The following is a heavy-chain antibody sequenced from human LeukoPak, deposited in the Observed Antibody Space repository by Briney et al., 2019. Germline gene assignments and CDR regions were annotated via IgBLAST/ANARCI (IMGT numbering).Heavy chain of an antibody. D-gene: IGHD6-13*01. J-gene: IGHJ6*03. CDR2: ISSSSFKI. CDR3: VRDPSYGSSWYYYMDV. V-gene: IGHV3-48*04. Sequence: GGSLRLSCAASGFTLSSYWMSWVRQAPGKGLEWVSYISSSSFKIGYADSVKGRFTISRDNSKNSLYLQMDSLRVEDTAVYYCVRDPSYGSSWYYYMDVWGKGTTVTVSS. CDR1: GFTLSSYW.